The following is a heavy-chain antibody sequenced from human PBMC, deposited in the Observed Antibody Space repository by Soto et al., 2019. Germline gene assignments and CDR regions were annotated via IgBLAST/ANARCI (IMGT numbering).Heavy chain of an antibody. V-gene: IGHV3-33*01. D-gene: IGHD4-17*01. CDR1: GFTFSSYG. J-gene: IGHJ4*02. CDR2: IWYDGSNK. CDR3: ARGPTVTTWPFDY. Sequence: QVQLVESGGGVVQPGRSLRLSCAASGFTFSSYGMHWVRQAPGKGLEWVAVIWYDGSNKYYADSVKGRFTISRDNSKNTLYLQMNSLRAEDTAVYYCARGPTVTTWPFDYWGQGTLVTVSS.